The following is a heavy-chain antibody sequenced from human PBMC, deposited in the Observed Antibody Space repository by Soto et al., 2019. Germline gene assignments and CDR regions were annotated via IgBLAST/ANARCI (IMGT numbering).Heavy chain of an antibody. V-gene: IGHV2-5*02. D-gene: IGHD3-22*01. CDR3: AHRPYYYSSEAFDI. J-gene: IGHJ3*02. Sequence: QITLKESGPTLVKPTQTLTLTCTFSGFSLSTSGVGVGWIRQPPRKPLEWLELIYWDDDKRYSPTLKSRLTITKDTSKIQVVLTMTNMDPVDTATYYCAHRPYYYSSEAFDIWGQGTMVTVSS. CDR2: IYWDDDK. CDR1: GFSLSTSGVG.